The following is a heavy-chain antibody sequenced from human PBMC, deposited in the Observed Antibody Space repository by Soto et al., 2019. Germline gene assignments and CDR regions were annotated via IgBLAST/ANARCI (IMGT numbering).Heavy chain of an antibody. D-gene: IGHD3-9*01. CDR3: AKALRYFDWLLRPWNSMDV. CDR2: ISGSGDST. V-gene: IGHV3-23*01. Sequence: GGSLRLSCAASGFTSNNYAMSWVRQAPGKGLEWVSTISGSGDSTYYADSVKGRFSISRDNSRNTLYLQMNSLRAEDTAVYYCAKALRYFDWLLRPWNSMDVWGQGTTVTVYS. J-gene: IGHJ6*02. CDR1: GFTSNNYA.